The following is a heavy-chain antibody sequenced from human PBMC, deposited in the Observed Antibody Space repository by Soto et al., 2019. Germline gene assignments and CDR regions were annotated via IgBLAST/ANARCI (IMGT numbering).Heavy chain of an antibody. J-gene: IGHJ4*02. D-gene: IGHD5-18*01. CDR2: IFTSGST. CDR1: VVSISNYY. Sequence: ESLSLTGTVSVVSISNYYWTWIRQPAGKGLEWIGRIFTSGSTNYNPSLRGRVTMSVDTSKNLFSLKLSSVTAADTALYYCASEGTAMKLHYWGQGTLVTVPQ. CDR3: ASEGTAMKLHY. V-gene: IGHV4-4*07.